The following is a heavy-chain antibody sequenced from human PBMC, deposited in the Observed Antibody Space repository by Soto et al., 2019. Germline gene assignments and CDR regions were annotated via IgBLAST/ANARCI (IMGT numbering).Heavy chain of an antibody. Sequence: PGESLKISCKGSGYSFTSYKIAWVRQMPGKXLEWMGIIFPGDSDTRYSPSFQGQVTISADKSTSTAYLQWSSLKASDTAMYYCARHATYYDILSGYYFDYCGQGTLVTVSS. CDR3: ARHATYYDILSGYYFDY. J-gene: IGHJ4*02. CDR1: GYSFTSYK. V-gene: IGHV5-51*01. D-gene: IGHD3-9*01. CDR2: IFPGDSDT.